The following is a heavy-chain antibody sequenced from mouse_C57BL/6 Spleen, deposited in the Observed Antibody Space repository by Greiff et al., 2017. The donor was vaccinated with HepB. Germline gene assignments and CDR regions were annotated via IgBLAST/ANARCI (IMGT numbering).Heavy chain of an antibody. V-gene: IGHV1-53*01. CDR1: GYTFTSYW. Sequence: VQLQQPGPELVKPGASVKLSCKASGYTFTSYWMHWVKQRPGQGLEWIGNINPSNGGTNYNEKFKSKATLTVDKSSSTAYMQLSSLTSEDSAVYYCARDYYGNYGAMDYWGQGTSVTVSS. J-gene: IGHJ4*01. CDR2: INPSNGGT. CDR3: ARDYYGNYGAMDY. D-gene: IGHD2-1*01.